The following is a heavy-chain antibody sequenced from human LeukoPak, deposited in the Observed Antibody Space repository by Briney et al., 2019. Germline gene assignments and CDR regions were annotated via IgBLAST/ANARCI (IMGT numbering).Heavy chain of an antibody. D-gene: IGHD3-22*01. Sequence: GGSLRLSCAASGITFSAYTMNWVPQAPGKGLEWVSSFSGSGSYIFYADSVKGRFTISRDNAKNSLYLQMNSLRAEDTAVYYCASDRSLIASLYYFDNWGQGTLVTVSS. J-gene: IGHJ4*02. V-gene: IGHV3-21*01. CDR1: GITFSAYT. CDR2: FSGSGSYI. CDR3: ASDRSLIASLYYFDN.